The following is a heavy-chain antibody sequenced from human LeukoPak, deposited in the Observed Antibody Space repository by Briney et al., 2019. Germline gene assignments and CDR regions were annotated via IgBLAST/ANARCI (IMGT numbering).Heavy chain of an antibody. Sequence: ASVKVSCTASGGTFSSYAISWVRQAPGQGLEWMGRIIPIFGTANYAQKFQGRVTITTDESTSTAYMELSSLRSEDTAVYYCARVGIAVAGTQDGEIDYWGQGTLVTVSS. D-gene: IGHD6-19*01. CDR2: IIPIFGTA. V-gene: IGHV1-69*05. CDR3: ARVGIAVAGTQDGEIDY. J-gene: IGHJ4*02. CDR1: GGTFSSYA.